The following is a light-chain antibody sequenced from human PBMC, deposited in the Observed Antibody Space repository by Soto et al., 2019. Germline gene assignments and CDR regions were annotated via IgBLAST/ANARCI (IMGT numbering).Light chain of an antibody. CDR3: QQYGNSPYT. CDR1: QSVNTN. J-gene: IGKJ2*01. V-gene: IGKV3-20*01. Sequence: ETVMTQSPATLSVSPGERATLSCRASQSVNTNLAWYQQKPGQTPRLLIYSAPSRATGIPDRFSGSGSGTDFTLTISRLEPEDFAVYYCQQYGNSPYTFGQGTKVDI. CDR2: SAP.